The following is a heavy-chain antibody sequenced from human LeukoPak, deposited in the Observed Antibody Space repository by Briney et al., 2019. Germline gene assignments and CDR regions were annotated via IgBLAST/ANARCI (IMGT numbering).Heavy chain of an antibody. J-gene: IGHJ6*02. CDR3: ARDTNNGLDV. CDR1: GFTFSEYY. Sequence: GGSLRLSCAAPGFTFSEYYINWIRQAPGKGLEWVSHISSSGRLMQYADSVRGRFTITRDNAQNFMSLQMNNLKPEDTAVYYCARDTNNGLDVWGRGTTVTVS. CDR2: ISSSGRLM. V-gene: IGHV3-11*01. D-gene: IGHD1-20*01.